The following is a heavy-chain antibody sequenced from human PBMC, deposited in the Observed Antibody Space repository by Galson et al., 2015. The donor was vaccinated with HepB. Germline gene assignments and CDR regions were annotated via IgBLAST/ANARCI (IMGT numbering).Heavy chain of an antibody. CDR2: IIPLLGTT. V-gene: IGHV1-69*13. CDR3: ARAPMVRGKPNWFDL. CDR1: GGTFSSHT. Sequence: SVKVSCKASGGTFSSHTFSWVRQAPGQGLEWMGGIIPLLGTTDYAQKFQGRVTITADESTSTAYMELSSLRSEDTAVYYCARAPMVRGKPNWFDLWGQGTQATVSS. D-gene: IGHD3-10*01. J-gene: IGHJ5*02.